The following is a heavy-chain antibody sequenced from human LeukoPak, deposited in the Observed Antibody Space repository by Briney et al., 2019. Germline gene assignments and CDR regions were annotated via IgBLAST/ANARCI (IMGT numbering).Heavy chain of an antibody. CDR3: ARDGCSSTSCYTRGGYYFDY. Sequence: GGSLRLSCAASGFTFSSYEMNWVRQAPGKGLEWVSYISSSGSTIYYADSVKGRFTISRDNAKNSLYLQMNSLRAEDTAVYYCARDGCSSTSCYTRGGYYFDYWGQGTLVTVPS. D-gene: IGHD2-2*02. CDR2: ISSSGSTI. V-gene: IGHV3-48*03. J-gene: IGHJ4*02. CDR1: GFTFSSYE.